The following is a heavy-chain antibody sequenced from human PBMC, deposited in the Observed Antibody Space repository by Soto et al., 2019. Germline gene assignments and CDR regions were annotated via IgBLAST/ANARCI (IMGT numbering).Heavy chain of an antibody. D-gene: IGHD2-2*01. CDR3: ARAYAGSYDAFDI. CDR1: GFTVSSNY. Sequence: PGGSLRLSCAASGFTVSSNYMSWVRQAPGKGLEWVSVIYSGGSTYYADSVKGRFTISRDNSKNTLYLQMNSLRAEDTAVYYCARAYAGSYDAFDIWGQGTMVTVSS. V-gene: IGHV3-66*01. CDR2: IYSGGST. J-gene: IGHJ3*02.